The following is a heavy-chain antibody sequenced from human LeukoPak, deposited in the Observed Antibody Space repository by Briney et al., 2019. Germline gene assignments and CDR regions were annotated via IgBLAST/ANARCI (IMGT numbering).Heavy chain of an antibody. D-gene: IGHD1-26*01. CDR2: ISYDGSNK. CDR1: GFTFSSYG. V-gene: IGHV3-30*18. Sequence: PGRSLRLSCAASGFTFSSYGMHWVRQAPGKGLEWVAVISYDGSNKYYADSVKGRFTISRDNSKNTLYLQMNSPRAEDTAVYYCAKGLSGSYVGGFDYWGQGTLVTVSS. CDR3: AKGLSGSYVGGFDY. J-gene: IGHJ4*02.